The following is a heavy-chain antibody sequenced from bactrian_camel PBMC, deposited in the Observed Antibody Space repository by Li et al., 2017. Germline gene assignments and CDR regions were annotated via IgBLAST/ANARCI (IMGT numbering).Heavy chain of an antibody. CDR1: GVTRSTTC. CDR3: AADRMACLRPSVQLAAYNF. V-gene: IGHV3S54*01. CDR2: VYISFRPDDQRT. J-gene: IGHJ4*01. Sequence: HVQLVESGGGSVQAGGSLRLSCSASGVTRSTTCMGWYRQAPGKEREAVASVYISFRPDDQRTYYADSVKGRFTISPGNATNTVSLQMNSLKPEDTAMYYCAADRMACLRPSVQLAAYNFWGQGTQVTVS.